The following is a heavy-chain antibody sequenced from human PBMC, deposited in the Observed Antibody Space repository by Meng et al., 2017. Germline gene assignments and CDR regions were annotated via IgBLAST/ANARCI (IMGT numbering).Heavy chain of an antibody. CDR1: GYTFTSYY. CDR3: ARELTTVTDHYGNDAFDI. J-gene: IGHJ3*02. CDR2: IHPSGGST. Sequence: ASVKVSCKASGYTFTSYYMHWVRQAPGQGLEWMGIIHPSGGSTSYAQKFQGRVTMTRDTSTSTVYMELSSLRSEDTAVYYCARELTTVTDHYGNDAFDIWGQGTMVTVSS. V-gene: IGHV1-46*01. D-gene: IGHD4-17*01.